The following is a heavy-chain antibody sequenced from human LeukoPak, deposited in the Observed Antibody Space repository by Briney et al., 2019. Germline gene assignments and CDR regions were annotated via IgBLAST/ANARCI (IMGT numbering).Heavy chain of an antibody. D-gene: IGHD6-13*01. J-gene: IGHJ6*03. CDR3: ASLPTYSSSWYRNFYYYMDV. CDR2: ISSSGSTI. CDR1: GFTFSSYE. Sequence: PGGSLRLSCAASGFTFSSYEMNWVCQAPGTGLEWVSYISSSGSTIYYADSVKGRFTISRDNAKNSLYLQMNSLRAEDTAVYYCASLPTYSSSWYRNFYYYMDVWGKGTTVTVSS. V-gene: IGHV3-48*03.